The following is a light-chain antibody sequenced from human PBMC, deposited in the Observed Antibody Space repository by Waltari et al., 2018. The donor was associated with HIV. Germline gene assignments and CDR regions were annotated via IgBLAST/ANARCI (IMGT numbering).Light chain of an antibody. CDR3: MQALQTPFT. CDR1: QTPLHSNGDNY. Sequence: DIVMPQSPLSLPVTPGEPASIPCTSSQTPLHSNGDNYLDWYLQKPGHTPHLLIFLGSNRASGVPDRFSGSGSGTAFTQRISRVEAEDVGVYYCMQALQTPFTFGQGTRLDIK. J-gene: IGKJ2*01. CDR2: LGS. V-gene: IGKV2-28*01.